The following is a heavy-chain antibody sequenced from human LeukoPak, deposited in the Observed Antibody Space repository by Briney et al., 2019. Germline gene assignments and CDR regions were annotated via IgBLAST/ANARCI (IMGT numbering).Heavy chain of an antibody. CDR3: ARASTTVPNLLDY. D-gene: IGHD4-17*01. J-gene: IGHJ4*02. Sequence: GGSLRLSCAASGFTFSTYWMHWVRHAPGKGQLWVSRINGDGTSTKYADSVKGRFTISRDNARHTLYLQMNSLRAEDTAVYYCARASTTVPNLLDYWGQGTLVTVSS. CDR1: GFTFSTYW. V-gene: IGHV3-74*03. CDR2: INGDGTST.